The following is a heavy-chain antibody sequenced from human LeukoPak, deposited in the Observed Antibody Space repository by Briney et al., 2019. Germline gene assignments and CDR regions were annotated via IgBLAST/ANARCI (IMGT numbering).Heavy chain of an antibody. D-gene: IGHD1-1*01. CDR2: IWYDGSNK. Sequence: GGSLRLSCAASGFTFSNYGIHWVRQAPGKGLEWVAFIWYDGSNKYYADSVKGRFTISRDNSKNTLYLQMNSLRAEDTAVYYCAKVEDAFDIWGQGTMVTVSS. CDR1: GFTFSNYG. CDR3: AKVEDAFDI. J-gene: IGHJ3*02. V-gene: IGHV3-30*02.